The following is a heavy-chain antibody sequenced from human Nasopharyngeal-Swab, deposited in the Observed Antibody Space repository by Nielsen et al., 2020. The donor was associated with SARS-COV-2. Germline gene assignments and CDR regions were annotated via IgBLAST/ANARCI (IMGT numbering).Heavy chain of an antibody. J-gene: IGHJ3*02. CDR3: ARDGHDAFDI. V-gene: IGHV3-21*01. CDR2: ISSSSSYI. Sequence: GESLKISCAASGFTFSSYSMNWVRQAPGKGLEWDSSISSSSSYIYYADSVKGRFTISRDNAKNSLYLQMNSLRAEDTAVYYCARDGHDAFDIWGQGTMVTVSS. CDR1: GFTFSSYS.